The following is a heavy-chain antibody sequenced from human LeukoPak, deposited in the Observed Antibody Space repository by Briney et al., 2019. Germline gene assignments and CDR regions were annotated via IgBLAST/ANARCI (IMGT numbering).Heavy chain of an antibody. Sequence: PGRSLRLSCAASGFTFSSYGMHWVRQAPGKGLEWVAVIWYDGSNKYYADSVKGRFTISRDNSKNTLYLQMNSLRAEDTAVYYCARGGPSDSSGYYLPFDYWGQGTLVTVSS. CDR1: GFTFSSYG. J-gene: IGHJ4*02. CDR2: IWYDGSNK. D-gene: IGHD3-22*01. CDR3: ARGGPSDSSGYYLPFDY. V-gene: IGHV3-33*01.